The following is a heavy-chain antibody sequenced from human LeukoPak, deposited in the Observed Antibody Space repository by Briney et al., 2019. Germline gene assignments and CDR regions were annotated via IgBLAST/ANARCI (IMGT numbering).Heavy chain of an antibody. J-gene: IGHJ6*03. CDR1: GYTFTGYY. D-gene: IGHD5-18*01. CDR2: INPNSGGT. CDR3: AREALGTAMVDYYYYYMDV. V-gene: IGHV1-2*02. Sequence: ASVKVSCKASGYTFTGYYMHWVRQAPGQGLEWMGWINPNSGGTNYAQKFQGRVTMTRDTSISTAYMELSRLRSDDTAVYYCAREALGTAMVDYYYYYMDVWGKGTTVTVSS.